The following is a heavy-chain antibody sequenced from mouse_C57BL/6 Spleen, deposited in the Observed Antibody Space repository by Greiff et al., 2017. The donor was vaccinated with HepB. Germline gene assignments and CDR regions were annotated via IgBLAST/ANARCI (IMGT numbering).Heavy chain of an antibody. V-gene: IGHV1-82*01. Sequence: VQLQQSGPELVKPGASVKISCKASGYAFSSSWMNWVKQRPGKGLEWIGRIYPGDGDTNYNGKFKGKATLTADKSSSTAYMQLSSLTSEDSAVYFCARRITTGPDWYFDVWGTGTTVTVSS. D-gene: IGHD1-1*01. CDR1: GYAFSSSW. J-gene: IGHJ1*03. CDR3: ARRITTGPDWYFDV. CDR2: IYPGDGDT.